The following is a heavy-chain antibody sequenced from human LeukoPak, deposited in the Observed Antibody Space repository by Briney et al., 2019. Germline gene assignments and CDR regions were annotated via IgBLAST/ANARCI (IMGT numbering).Heavy chain of an antibody. CDR1: GFTFSSYA. CDR2: ISGSGGST. Sequence: GGSLRLSCAASGFTFSSYAMSWVRQAPGKGLEWVSAISGSGGSTYYADSVKGRFTISRDNSKNTLYLQMNSLRAEDTAVYYWAELYHFWSGYLFDYWGQGTLVTVSS. V-gene: IGHV3-23*01. CDR3: AELYHFWSGYLFDY. D-gene: IGHD3-3*01. J-gene: IGHJ4*02.